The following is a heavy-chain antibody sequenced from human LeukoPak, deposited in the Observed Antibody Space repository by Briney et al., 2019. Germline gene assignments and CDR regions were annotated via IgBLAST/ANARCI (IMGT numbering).Heavy chain of an antibody. D-gene: IGHD3-22*01. Sequence: PGGCLRLSCAASGFTLSSYWMHWVRHAPGKGLGWVSRIYSDVGSTSYARSVKGRFTISRDNSKNTLYLQMNSLRAEDTATYYCAKDRPNYYESNGHYYRRDGDSWGQGTLVTVSS. CDR2: IYSDVGST. J-gene: IGHJ5*01. CDR3: AKDRPNYYESNGHYYRRDGDS. CDR1: GFTLSSYW. V-gene: IGHV3-74*01.